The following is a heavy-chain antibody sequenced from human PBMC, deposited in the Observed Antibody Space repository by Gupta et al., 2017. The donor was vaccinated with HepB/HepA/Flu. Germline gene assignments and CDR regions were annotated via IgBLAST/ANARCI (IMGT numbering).Heavy chain of an antibody. D-gene: IGHD3-3*01. CDR1: VFTLRRSA. CDR2: ITGTGGST. V-gene: IGHV3-23*01. CDR3: ARVNDNYDFWSGFDY. J-gene: IGHJ4*02. Sequence: EVQLLESGGGWVQPGGSLRLSCAASVFTLRRSAMCWVRQVPGKRLEWVSGITGTGGSTYYADSVKGRFTISRDNSKNTLYLQMNSLRGDATAVYYCARVNDNYDFWSGFDYWGQGSLVSVSS.